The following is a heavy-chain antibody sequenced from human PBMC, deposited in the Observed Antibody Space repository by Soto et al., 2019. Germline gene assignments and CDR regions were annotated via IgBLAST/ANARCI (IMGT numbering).Heavy chain of an antibody. Sequence: SETLSLTSAAYGRSFHGYNWRWNRQPPGRGLEWIGEINHSGSTNYNPSLKSRVTISVDTSKNQFSLKLSSVTAADTAGYYCARRIGRSGYLPYFAHWGQGTLVTFAS. V-gene: IGHV4-34*01. D-gene: IGHD3-22*01. CDR3: ARRIGRSGYLPYFAH. CDR2: INHSGST. J-gene: IGHJ4*02. CDR1: GRSFHGYN.